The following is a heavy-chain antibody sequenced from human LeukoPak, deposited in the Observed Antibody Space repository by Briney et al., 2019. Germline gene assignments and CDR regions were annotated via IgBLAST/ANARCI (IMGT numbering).Heavy chain of an antibody. CDR3: ARSHCSSTSCYPRWFDP. J-gene: IGHJ5*02. Sequence: SETLSLTCTVSGGSLSSYYWSWIRQPPGKGLEWIGYIYHSGSTYYNPSLKSRVTISVDRSKNQFSLKLSSVTAADTAVYYCARSHCSSTSCYPRWFDPWGQGTLVTVSS. CDR2: IYHSGST. D-gene: IGHD2-2*01. CDR1: GGSLSSYY. V-gene: IGHV4-59*12.